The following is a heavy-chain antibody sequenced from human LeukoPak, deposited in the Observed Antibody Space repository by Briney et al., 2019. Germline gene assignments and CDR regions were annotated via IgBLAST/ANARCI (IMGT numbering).Heavy chain of an antibody. J-gene: IGHJ6*03. CDR1: GFIFSSYN. D-gene: IGHD3-22*01. V-gene: IGHV3-21*01. Sequence: PGGSLRLSCAASGFIFSSYNMNWGRQAPGKGLEWVASINSSSRYKNDADSVKRRFTISRDNPNKSRYLQMNSLRAEDTAVYYGARDYYDSSGYSLDYYYYMDVWGKGTTVTISS. CDR3: ARDYYDSSGYSLDYYYYMDV. CDR2: INSSSRYK.